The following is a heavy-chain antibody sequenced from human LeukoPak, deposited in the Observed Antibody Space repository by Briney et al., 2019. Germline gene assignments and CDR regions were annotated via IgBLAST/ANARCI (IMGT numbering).Heavy chain of an antibody. CDR3: ARAGRKSRGVDIVRKKETGYYYYMDV. CDR1: EFTLITYS. CDR2: IKQDGSEK. Sequence: GGSLGLSCAASEFTLITYSMSWVRQAPGKGLEWVANIKQDGSEKYYVDSVKGRFTISRDNAKNSLYLQMNSLRAEDTAVYYCARAGRKSRGVDIVRKKETGYYYYMDVWGKGTTVTVSS. J-gene: IGHJ6*03. D-gene: IGHD2-15*01. V-gene: IGHV3-7*01.